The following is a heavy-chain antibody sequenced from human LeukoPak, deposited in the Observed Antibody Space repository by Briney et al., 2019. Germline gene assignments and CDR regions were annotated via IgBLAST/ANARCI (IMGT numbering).Heavy chain of an antibody. CDR1: GFTFSNYG. CDR2: IRYDGSYQ. CDR3: AELGITMIGGV. J-gene: IGHJ6*04. Sequence: GGSLRLSCAASGFTFSNYGMHWVRQAPGKGLEWVAFIRYDGSYQYYADSVKGRFTISRDNSKNTVYLQMNSLRAEDTAVYYCAELGITMIGGVWGKGTTVTISS. V-gene: IGHV3-30*02. D-gene: IGHD3-10*02.